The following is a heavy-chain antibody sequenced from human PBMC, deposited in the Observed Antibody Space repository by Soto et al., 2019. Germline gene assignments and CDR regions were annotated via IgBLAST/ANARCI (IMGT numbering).Heavy chain of an antibody. CDR2: VTGNPGSA. Sequence: PGVSLRVSWASTGFAFSRPVLSSFRPAPGKGLEWVSSVTGNPGSAYYAHSVKGRFTISRDNSRKTLSLQMNSLRAEDTALYYCAKTYYDFPGGYYIYY. J-gene: IGHJ6*01. CDR3: AKTYYDFPGGYYIYY. CDR1: GFAFSRPV. D-gene: IGHD3-3*01. V-gene: IGHV3-23*01.